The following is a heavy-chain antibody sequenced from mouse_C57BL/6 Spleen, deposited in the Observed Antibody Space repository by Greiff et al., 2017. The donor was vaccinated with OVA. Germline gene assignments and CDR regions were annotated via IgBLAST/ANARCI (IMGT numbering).Heavy chain of an antibody. CDR1: GFTFSSYG. J-gene: IGHJ3*01. V-gene: IGHV5-6*01. D-gene: IGHD1-1*01. CDR2: ISSGGSYT. CDR3: ARYITTVVARGFAY. Sequence: EVMLVESGGDLVKPGGSLKLSCAASGFTFSSYGMSWVRQTPDKRLEWVATISSGGSYTYYPDSVKGRFTISRDNAKNTLYLQMSSLKSEDTAMYYFARYITTVVARGFAYWGQGTLVTVSA.